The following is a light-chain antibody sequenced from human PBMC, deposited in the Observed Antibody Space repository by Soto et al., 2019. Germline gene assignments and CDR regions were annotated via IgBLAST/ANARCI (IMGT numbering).Light chain of an antibody. V-gene: IGKV3-20*01. CDR1: QSVSSSY. Sequence: EIVLTQSPGTLSLSPGERATLSCRASQSVSSSYLAWYQQKPGQAPRLLICGASSRATGIPDRFSGSGSGTDFNLAISRLEPEDFAVYYCQQYGSSPLTFGGGTKVEIK. J-gene: IGKJ4*01. CDR3: QQYGSSPLT. CDR2: GAS.